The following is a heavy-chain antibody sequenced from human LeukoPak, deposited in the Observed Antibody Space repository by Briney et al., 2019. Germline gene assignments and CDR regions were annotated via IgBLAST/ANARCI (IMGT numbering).Heavy chain of an antibody. CDR1: GGSFSGYY. CDR2: INHRGST. CDR3: ARSFRRYYYGSGSYLYFDY. D-gene: IGHD3-10*01. V-gene: IGHV4-34*01. J-gene: IGHJ4*02. Sequence: PSETLSLTCAVYGGSFSGYYWSWIRQPPGKGLEWIGEINHRGSTNYNPSLKSRVTISVDTSKNQFSLKLSSVTAADTAVYYCARSFRRYYYGSGSYLYFDYWGQGTLVTVSS.